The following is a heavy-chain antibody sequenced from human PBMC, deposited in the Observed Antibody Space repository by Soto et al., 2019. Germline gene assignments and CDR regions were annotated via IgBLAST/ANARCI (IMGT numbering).Heavy chain of an antibody. CDR1: GGTFSSYA. CDR2: IIPIFGTA. V-gene: IGHV1-69*13. J-gene: IGHJ4*02. Sequence: SVKVSCKASGGTFSSYAISWVRQAPGQGLEWMGGIIPIFGTANYAQKFQGRVTITADESTSTAYMELSSLRSEDTAVYYCARSETGVSSPPVDYWGQGALVTVSS. D-gene: IGHD3-10*01. CDR3: ARSETGVSSPPVDY.